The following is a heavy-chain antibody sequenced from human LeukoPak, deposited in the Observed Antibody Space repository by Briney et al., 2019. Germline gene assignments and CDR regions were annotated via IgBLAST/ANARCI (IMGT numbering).Heavy chain of an antibody. CDR3: ARPAVAGLRAGGYDY. CDR2: INSDGSST. V-gene: IGHV3-74*01. CDR1: GFTFSSYS. D-gene: IGHD6-19*01. J-gene: IGHJ4*02. Sequence: GGSLRLSCAASGFTFSSYSMNWVRQAPGKGLEWVSRINSDGSSTNYADSVKGRFTISRDNAKNTLYLQMNSLRVEDTAVYYCARPAVAGLRAGGYDYWGQGTLVTVSS.